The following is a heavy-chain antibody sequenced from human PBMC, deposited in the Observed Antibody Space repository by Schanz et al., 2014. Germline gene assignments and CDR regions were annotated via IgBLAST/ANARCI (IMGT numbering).Heavy chain of an antibody. D-gene: IGHD2-2*01. CDR1: GYTFTTYY. Sequence: QVQLVQSGAEVKKPGASMKVSCKASGYTFTTYYMLWVRQAPGQGLEWMGIINPSGGSTRYGQKFQGRITVTTDTSTSTVYLELSSLRSDDTAVYYCARGTMPGTFDIWGQGTMVTVSS. CDR3: ARGTMPGTFDI. CDR2: INPSGGST. V-gene: IGHV1-46*01. J-gene: IGHJ3*02.